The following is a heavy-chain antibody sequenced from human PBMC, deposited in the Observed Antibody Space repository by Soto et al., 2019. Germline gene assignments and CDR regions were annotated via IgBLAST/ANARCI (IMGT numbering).Heavy chain of an antibody. CDR1: GGSISSGGYY. D-gene: IGHD2-21*02. CDR2: IYYSGST. V-gene: IGHV4-31*03. Sequence: PSETLSLTCTVSGGSISSGGYYWSWIRQHPGKGLEWIGYIYYSGSTYYNPSLKSRVTISVDTSKNQFSLKLSSVTAADTAVYYCALTVVTPADLWFDPWGQGTLVTVSS. CDR3: ALTVVTPADLWFDP. J-gene: IGHJ5*02.